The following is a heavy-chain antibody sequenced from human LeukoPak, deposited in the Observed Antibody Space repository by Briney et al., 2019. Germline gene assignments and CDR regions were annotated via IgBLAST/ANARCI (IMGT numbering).Heavy chain of an antibody. CDR2: ISSSGSTI. J-gene: IGHJ4*02. CDR1: GFTFSDYY. V-gene: IGHV3-11*04. D-gene: IGHD3-22*01. CDR3: ARVLYYYDSSGYPFDY. Sequence: SGGSLRLSCAASGFTFSDYYMSWIRQAPGKGLEWVSYISSSGSTIYYADSVKGRFTISRDNAKNSLYLQMNSLRAEDTAVYYCARVLYYYDSSGYPFDYWGQGTLVTVSS.